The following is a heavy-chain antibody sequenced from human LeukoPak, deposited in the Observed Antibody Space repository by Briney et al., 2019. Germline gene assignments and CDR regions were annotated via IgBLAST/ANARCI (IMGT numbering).Heavy chain of an antibody. V-gene: IGHV3-23*01. J-gene: IGHJ4*02. CDR2: ISGSGETT. Sequence: GGSLRLSCAASGFIFSNYAMSWVRQAPGKGLQWVSAISGSGETTYYPDSVKGRFTNSRDNSKSTLYLQMDSLRAEDTAVYYCAKDLRITMIRGVLRYFDSWGQGTLVTVSS. D-gene: IGHD3-10*01. CDR3: AKDLRITMIRGVLRYFDS. CDR1: GFIFSNYA.